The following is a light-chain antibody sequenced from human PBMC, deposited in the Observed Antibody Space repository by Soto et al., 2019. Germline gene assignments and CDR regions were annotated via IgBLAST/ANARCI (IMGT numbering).Light chain of an antibody. CDR1: QRVSSSY. CDR2: GAS. Sequence: EIVLTQSPGTLSLSPGERATLSCRASQRVSSSYLAWYQQKPGQAPRLLIYGASSRATGIPDRFSGSGSGTDFTLTISRLEPEDFAVYFCQRYGSSPPFTFGQGTQL. V-gene: IGKV3-20*01. J-gene: IGKJ2*01. CDR3: QRYGSSPPFT.